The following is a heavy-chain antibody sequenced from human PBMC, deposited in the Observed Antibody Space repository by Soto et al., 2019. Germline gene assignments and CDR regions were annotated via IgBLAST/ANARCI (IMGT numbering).Heavy chain of an antibody. V-gene: IGHV4-34*01. CDR1: GGSFSGYY. D-gene: IGHD6-13*01. J-gene: IGHJ4*02. CDR2: INHSGST. Sequence: QVQLQQWGAGLLKPSETLSLTCAVYGGSFSGYYWSWIRQPPGKGLEWIGEINHSGSTNYNPSLKSRVTISVDTSKNQFSLKLTSVTAADTAVYYCARAGDITAAGTYGYWGQGTLVTVSS. CDR3: ARAGDITAAGTYGY.